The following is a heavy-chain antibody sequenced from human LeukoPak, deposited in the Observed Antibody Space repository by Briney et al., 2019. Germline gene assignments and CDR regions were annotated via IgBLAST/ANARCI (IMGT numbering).Heavy chain of an antibody. J-gene: IGHJ6*02. Sequence: GGSLRLSCTASGFTFSSYGMHWVRQAPGKGLEWVAVISYDGSNKYYADSVKGRFTISRDNSKNTLYLQMNSLRAEDTAVYYCARDPTVVVPAALKYYYYYYGMDVWGQGTTVTVSS. D-gene: IGHD2-2*01. CDR3: ARDPTVVVPAALKYYYYYYGMDV. V-gene: IGHV3-30*03. CDR1: GFTFSSYG. CDR2: ISYDGSNK.